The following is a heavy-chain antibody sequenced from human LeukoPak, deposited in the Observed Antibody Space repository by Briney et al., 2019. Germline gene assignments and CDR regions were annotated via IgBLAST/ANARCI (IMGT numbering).Heavy chain of an antibody. V-gene: IGHV1-46*01. J-gene: IGHJ4*02. CDR1: GYTFISYG. D-gene: IGHD2-15*01. CDR2: INPSGGST. CDR3: ARRSGSGSLKVFDY. Sequence: ASVKVSCKTSGYTFISYGFSWVRQAPGQGLEWMGIINPSGGSTNYAQKFQGRVTMTRDTSTSTVYMELSSLRSEDTAVYYCARRSGSGSLKVFDYWGQGTLVTVSS.